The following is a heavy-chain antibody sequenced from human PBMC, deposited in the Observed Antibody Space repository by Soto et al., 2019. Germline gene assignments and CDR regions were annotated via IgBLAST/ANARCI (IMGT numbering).Heavy chain of an antibody. CDR3: ASAPGRYYDSSGYYLDY. CDR2: IIPIVGTA. D-gene: IGHD3-22*01. CDR1: GGTFSSYA. V-gene: IGHV1-69*01. Sequence: QVQLVQSGAEVKKPGSSVKVSCKASGGTFSSYAISWVRQAPGQGLEWMGGIIPIVGTANYAQKFQDRVTITADESTSTAYMELSSLRSEDTAVYYCASAPGRYYDSSGYYLDYCGQGTLVTVSS. J-gene: IGHJ4*02.